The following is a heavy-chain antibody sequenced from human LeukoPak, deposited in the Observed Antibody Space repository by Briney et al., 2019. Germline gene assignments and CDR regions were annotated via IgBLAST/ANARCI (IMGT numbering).Heavy chain of an antibody. V-gene: IGHV4-34*01. CDR3: ARHSSSSGRYFDL. CDR2: INHSGSS. D-gene: IGHD6-6*01. Sequence: SETLSLTCGVYGGSFSGYYWSWIRQSPGKGLEWIGEINHSGSSNYNPSLKSRVTISADTSKNQFSLKLTSVTAADTAVYYCARHSSSSGRYFDLWGRGTLVTVSS. J-gene: IGHJ2*01. CDR1: GGSFSGYY.